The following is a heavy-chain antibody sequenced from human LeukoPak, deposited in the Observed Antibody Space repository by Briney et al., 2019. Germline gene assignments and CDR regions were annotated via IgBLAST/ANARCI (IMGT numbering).Heavy chain of an antibody. D-gene: IGHD1-26*01. CDR2: ISYDGSNK. Sequence: QPGGSLRLSCAASGFTFSSYAMHWVRQARGKGQEWVALISYDGSNKYYADSARGRFTISRDNSKNTLYLQMNSRRTEDTAVYYGAGSYSGGYYGGDYWGQGTLVTVSS. CDR3: AGSYSGGYYGGDY. J-gene: IGHJ4*01. CDR1: GFTFSSYA. V-gene: IGHV3-30-3*01.